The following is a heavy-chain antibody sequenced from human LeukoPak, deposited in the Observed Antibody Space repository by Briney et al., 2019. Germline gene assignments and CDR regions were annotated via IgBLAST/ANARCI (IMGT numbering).Heavy chain of an antibody. Sequence: GGSLRLSCAPSGFTLNSYTMHWVRQAPGKGLEWVAVISYDGGITYYADSVKGRFTISRDISKNTLFMQMNSLRAEDTAMYYCARAKYGSDWANFDYWGQGTLVTVSS. D-gene: IGHD6-19*01. J-gene: IGHJ4*02. CDR3: ARAKYGSDWANFDY. CDR1: GFTLNSYT. V-gene: IGHV3-30*01. CDR2: ISYDGGIT.